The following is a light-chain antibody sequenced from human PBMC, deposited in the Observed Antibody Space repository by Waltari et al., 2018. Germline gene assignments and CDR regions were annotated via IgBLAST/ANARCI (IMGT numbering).Light chain of an antibody. CDR2: STS. V-gene: IGLV7-43*01. J-gene: IGLJ2*01. CDR3: LLYYGGAQV. CDR1: TGAVPSGYY. Sequence: QTVVTQDPSLTVSPGGTVTLTCVYSTGAVPSGYYPNWFQQKPGQTPIALIYSTSNKHSWTPARFSGSLLGGKAALTLSGVQPEDEADYYCLLYYGGAQVFGGGTKLTVL.